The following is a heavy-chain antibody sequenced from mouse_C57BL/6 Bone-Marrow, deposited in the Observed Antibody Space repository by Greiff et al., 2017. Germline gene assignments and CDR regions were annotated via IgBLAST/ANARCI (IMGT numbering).Heavy chain of an antibody. Sequence: VQLQQSGPELVKPGASVKMSCKASGYTFTDYNMQWVKQSHGKSLEWIGYINPNNGGTSYNQKFKGKATLTVKKSSNTAYLELRSLTSEYSAVFYCTCSAWFAYWGQGTLVTVSA. J-gene: IGHJ3*01. CDR3: TCSAWFAY. V-gene: IGHV1-22*01. CDR1: GYTFTDYN. D-gene: IGHD6-1*01. CDR2: INPNNGGT.